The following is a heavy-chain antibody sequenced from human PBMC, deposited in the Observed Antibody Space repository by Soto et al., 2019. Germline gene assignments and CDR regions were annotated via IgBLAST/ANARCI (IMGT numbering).Heavy chain of an antibody. D-gene: IGHD3-10*01. V-gene: IGHV4-31*01. J-gene: IGHJ3*02. CDR3: ARDGGGLYYYGSGSDAFDI. Sequence: QVQLQESGPGLVKPSQTLSLTCTVSGGSISSGGYYWSWIRQHPGKGLEWIGYIYYSGSTYYNPFLKSPVTISVDTSKNQFSLKLSSVTAADTAVYYCARDGGGLYYYGSGSDAFDIWGQGTKVTVSS. CDR1: GGSISSGGYY. CDR2: IYYSGST.